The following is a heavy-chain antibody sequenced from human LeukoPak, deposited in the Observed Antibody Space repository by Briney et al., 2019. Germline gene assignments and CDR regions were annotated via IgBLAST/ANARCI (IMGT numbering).Heavy chain of an antibody. CDR1: GFPVSSNY. CDR3: ARWLQFEYAFDI. J-gene: IGHJ3*02. CDR2: IYRGGST. Sequence: GGSLRLSCAAFGFPVSSNYLSWVRQAPGKGLGWVSVIYRGGSTYYADSVKGRFTISRDNSKNTLYLQMNSLRAEDTAVYYCARWLQFEYAFDIWGQGTMVTVSS. V-gene: IGHV3-66*02. D-gene: IGHD5-24*01.